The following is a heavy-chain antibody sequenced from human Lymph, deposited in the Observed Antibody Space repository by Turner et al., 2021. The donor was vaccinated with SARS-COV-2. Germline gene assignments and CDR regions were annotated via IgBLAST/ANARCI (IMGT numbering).Heavy chain of an antibody. D-gene: IGHD1-1*01. CDR2: ISASGATT. CDR3: AKDPNWYVLSAVDY. V-gene: IGHV3-23*01. CDR1: GFTFSSYA. J-gene: IGHJ4*02. Sequence: EVQLLESGGGLVHPGGSLRLSLAASGFTFSSYAMSWVRQAPGKGLEWVSAISASGATTYYADSVKGRFTISRDNSKNTLYLQMNSLRAEDTAVYYCAKDPNWYVLSAVDYWGQGTLVTVSS.